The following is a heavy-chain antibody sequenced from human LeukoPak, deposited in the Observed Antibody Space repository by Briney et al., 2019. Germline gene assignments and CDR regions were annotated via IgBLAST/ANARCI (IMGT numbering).Heavy chain of an antibody. D-gene: IGHD3-3*01. CDR1: GGSISGSSYY. J-gene: IGHJ6*02. CDR3: ARDGDYYYGMDV. CDR2: IYYSGST. V-gene: IGHV4-61*01. Sequence: ETLSLTCTVSGGSISGSSYYWSWIRQPPGKGLEWIGYIYYSGSTNYNPSLKSRVTISVDTSKNQFSLKLSSVTAADTAVYYCARDGDYYYGMDVWGQGTTVTVSS.